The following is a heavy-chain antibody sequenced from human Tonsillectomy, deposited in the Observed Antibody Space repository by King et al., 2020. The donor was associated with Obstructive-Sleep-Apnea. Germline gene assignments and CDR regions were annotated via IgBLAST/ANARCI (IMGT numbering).Heavy chain of an antibody. CDR3: ARTAAVAVDY. J-gene: IGHJ4*02. Sequence: LTLKESGPVLVKPTETLTLTCTVSGFSLSNARMGVSWIRQPPGKALAWIAHIFFNDEKSYNTSLKSTHTISKDTSKSQVVLTMTNMDPVDTATYYCARTAAVAVDYWGQGTLVTVSS. CDR1: GFSLSNARMG. CDR2: IFFNDEK. D-gene: IGHD6-19*01. V-gene: IGHV2-26*01.